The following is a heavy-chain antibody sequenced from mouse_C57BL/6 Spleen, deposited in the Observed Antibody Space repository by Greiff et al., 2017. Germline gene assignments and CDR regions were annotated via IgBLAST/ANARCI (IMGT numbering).Heavy chain of an antibody. V-gene: IGHV10-1*01. D-gene: IGHD1-1*01. CDR2: IRSKSNNYAT. Sequence: EVQLVESGAGLVQPKGSLKLSCAASGFTFNTYAMHWVRQAPGKGLEWVGRIRSKSNNYATYYAVSVKDRFTISSNDSESMLHLQMNNLKTEDSAVYYCGGRSYDYGSSYYAFDYWGQGTTVTVSS. CDR3: GGRSYDYGSSYYAFDY. CDR1: GFTFNTYA. J-gene: IGHJ4*01.